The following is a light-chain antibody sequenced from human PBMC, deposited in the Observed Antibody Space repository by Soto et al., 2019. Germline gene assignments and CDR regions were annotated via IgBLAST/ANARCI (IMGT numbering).Light chain of an antibody. Sequence: DIQMTQSPSSLSASIGETVTITCRASQDISGRLNWYQQTRGRVPKLLIHGASNLESGVPSWFSGSGSGTDFTLTISGLQPEDFASYDCQQCYSPPLSFGGGTRVEF. CDR2: GAS. CDR1: QDISGR. CDR3: QQCYSPPLS. V-gene: IGKV1-39*01. J-gene: IGKJ4*01.